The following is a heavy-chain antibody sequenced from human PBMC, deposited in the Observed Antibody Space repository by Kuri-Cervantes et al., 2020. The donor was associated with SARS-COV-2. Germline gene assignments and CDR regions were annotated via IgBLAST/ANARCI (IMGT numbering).Heavy chain of an antibody. V-gene: IGHV3-30*03. D-gene: IGHD4-11*01. J-gene: IGHJ6*02. CDR3: ARELYSNPYYYYGMDV. CDR2: ISYDGSNK. CDR1: GSTFSSYG. Sequence: GESLKISCGASGSTFSSYGMHWVRQAPGKGLEWVAVISYDGSNKYYADSVKGRFTISRDNSKNTLYLQMNSLRAEDTAVYYCARELYSNPYYYYGMDVWGQGTTVTVSS.